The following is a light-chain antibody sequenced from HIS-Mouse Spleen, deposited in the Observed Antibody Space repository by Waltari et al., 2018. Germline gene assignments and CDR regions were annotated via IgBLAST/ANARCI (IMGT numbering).Light chain of an antibody. CDR1: QSISSY. Sequence: DIQMTQSPSSPPASVGDRVTITCRASQSISSYLNWYQQKPGKAPKLLIYAASSLQSGVPSRFSGSGSGTDFTLTISSLQPEDFATYYCQQSYSTPGTFGQGTKVEIK. CDR2: AAS. J-gene: IGKJ1*01. CDR3: QQSYSTPGT. V-gene: IGKV1-39*01.